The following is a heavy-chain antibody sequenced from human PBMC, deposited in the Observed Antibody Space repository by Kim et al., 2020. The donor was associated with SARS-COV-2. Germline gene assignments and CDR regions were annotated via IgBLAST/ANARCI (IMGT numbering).Heavy chain of an antibody. J-gene: IGHJ3*02. V-gene: IGHV3-30*18. CDR1: GFRVSDYG. Sequence: GGSLRLSCAASGFRVSDYGMHWVRQAPGKGLEWVSVISYHGRDKDYEDSVKGRFTVSKDRSKNTVYLEMNSLRPDDTAVYDGTKVVGHGDNFAFDIWGQG. CDR2: ISYHGRDK. D-gene: IGHD4-17*01. CDR3: TKVVGHGDNFAFDI.